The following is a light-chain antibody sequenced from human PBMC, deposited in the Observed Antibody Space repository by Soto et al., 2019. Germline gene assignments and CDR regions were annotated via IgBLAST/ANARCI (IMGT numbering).Light chain of an antibody. CDR2: DVS. V-gene: IGLV2-11*01. CDR3: CAYAGGYYV. CDR1: SSDVGGYNY. Sequence: QSVLTQPRSVSGSPGQSVTISCTGTSSDVGGYNYVSWYQQHPGKAPKLVIYDVSERPSGVPDRFSGSKSGNAASLTISGLQAEDETDYYCCAYAGGYYVFGTGPKVTVL. J-gene: IGLJ1*01.